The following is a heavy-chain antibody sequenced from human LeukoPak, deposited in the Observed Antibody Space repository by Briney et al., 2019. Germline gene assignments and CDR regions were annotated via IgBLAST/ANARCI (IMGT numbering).Heavy chain of an antibody. Sequence: PGGSLRLSCAASGFTVSSNYMSWVRQAPGKGLEWVSVIYSGGSTYYTDSVKGRFTISRGNSKNTLYLQMNSLRAEDTAVYYCARGADRDWFDPWGQGTLVTVSS. CDR1: GFTVSSNY. J-gene: IGHJ5*02. V-gene: IGHV3-53*01. CDR3: ARGADRDWFDP. D-gene: IGHD3-22*01. CDR2: IYSGGST.